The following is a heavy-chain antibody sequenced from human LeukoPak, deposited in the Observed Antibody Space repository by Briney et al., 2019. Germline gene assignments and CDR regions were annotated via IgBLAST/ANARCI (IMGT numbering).Heavy chain of an antibody. CDR2: ISGSGGST. CDR1: GFTFSSYD. Sequence: GGSLRLSCAASGFTFSSYDMSWVRQAPGKGLEWVSAISGSGGSTYYADSVKGRFTISRDNSKNTLYLQMNSLRAEDTAVYYCAKGNYYDSSGYNLLFDYWGQGTLVTVSS. CDR3: AKGNYYDSSGYNLLFDY. D-gene: IGHD3-22*01. J-gene: IGHJ4*02. V-gene: IGHV3-23*01.